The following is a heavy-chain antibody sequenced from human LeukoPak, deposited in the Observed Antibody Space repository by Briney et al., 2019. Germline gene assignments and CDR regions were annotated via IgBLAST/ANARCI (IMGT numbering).Heavy chain of an antibody. J-gene: IGHJ4*02. Sequence: GGSLRLSCTASGCTFGDYLMSWFRQAPGKGLEWIGFISGGTTEYAASVKGRFTISRDDSTSIAYLQMNSLTTEATAVYYCSRGSGWLSVYWGQGTLVTVSS. CDR2: ISGGTT. CDR1: GCTFGDYL. V-gene: IGHV3-49*03. CDR3: SRGSGWLSVY. D-gene: IGHD6-19*01.